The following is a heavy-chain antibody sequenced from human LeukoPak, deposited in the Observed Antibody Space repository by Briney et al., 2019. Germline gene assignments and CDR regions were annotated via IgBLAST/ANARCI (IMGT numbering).Heavy chain of an antibody. V-gene: IGHV1-69*05. Sequence: SVKVSCKATGGTFSSYAISWVRQAPGQGLEWMGGIIPIFGTANYAQKFQGRVTITTDESTSTAYMELSSLRSEDTAVYYCAALFSNIAAAPHPLKSDYWGQGTLVTVSS. J-gene: IGHJ4*02. CDR1: GGTFSSYA. CDR2: IIPIFGTA. CDR3: AALFSNIAAAPHPLKSDY. D-gene: IGHD6-13*01.